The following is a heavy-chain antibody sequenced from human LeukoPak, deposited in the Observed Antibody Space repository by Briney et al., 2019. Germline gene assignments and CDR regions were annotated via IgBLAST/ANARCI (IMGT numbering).Heavy chain of an antibody. CDR3: ARDRRSYDIPYYFDY. Sequence: GASVKVSCKASGYTFTSYYMHWVRQAPGQGLEWMGIINPSGGSTSYAQKFQGRVTMTRDTSTSTVYMELSSLRSEDTAVYYCARDRRSYDIPYYFDYWGQGTLVTVSS. D-gene: IGHD1-26*01. J-gene: IGHJ4*02. CDR1: GYTFTSYY. V-gene: IGHV1-46*01. CDR2: INPSGGST.